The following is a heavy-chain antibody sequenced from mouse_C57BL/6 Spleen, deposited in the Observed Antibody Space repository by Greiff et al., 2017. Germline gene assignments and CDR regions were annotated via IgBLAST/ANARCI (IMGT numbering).Heavy chain of an antibody. CDR3: ARWGDYAFYAMDY. Sequence: LQQSGASVKISCTASGYAFSSYWMNWVKQRPGKGLEWIGQIYPGDGDTNYNGKFKGKATLTADKSSSTAYMQLSSLTSEDSAVYFCARWGDYAFYAMDYWGQGTSVTVSS. CDR1: GYAFSSYW. J-gene: IGHJ4*01. CDR2: IYPGDGDT. V-gene: IGHV1-80*01. D-gene: IGHD2-4*01.